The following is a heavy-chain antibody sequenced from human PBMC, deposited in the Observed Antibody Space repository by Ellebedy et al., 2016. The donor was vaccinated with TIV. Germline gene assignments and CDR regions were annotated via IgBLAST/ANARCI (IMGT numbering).Heavy chain of an antibody. CDR3: ARNPLAATGSVYGMDV. D-gene: IGHD6-13*01. CDR1: GDSISSYY. J-gene: IGHJ6*02. V-gene: IGHV4-4*07. CDR2: AYIGGTT. Sequence: GSLRLXXTVSGDSISSYYWSWVRQPAGKGLEWIGRAYIGGTTNYNPSLKSRVTMSVDTSKNQFSLKLTSVTAADTAVYYCARNPLAATGSVYGMDVWGQGTTVTVSS.